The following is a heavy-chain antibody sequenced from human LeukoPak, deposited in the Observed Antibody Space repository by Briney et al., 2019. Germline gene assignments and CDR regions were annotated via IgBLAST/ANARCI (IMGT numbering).Heavy chain of an antibody. CDR1: GGTFSSYA. J-gene: IGHJ4*02. CDR3: ARGTPYCSSASCYNY. D-gene: IGHD2-2*02. CDR2: IIPIFGTA. V-gene: IGHV1-69*05. Sequence: ASVKVSCKASGGTFSSYAISWVRQAPGQGLEWMGGIIPIFGTANYAQKFQGRITMTRDTSISTAYMELSSLRSEDTAVYYCARGTPYCSSASCYNYWGQGTLVTVSS.